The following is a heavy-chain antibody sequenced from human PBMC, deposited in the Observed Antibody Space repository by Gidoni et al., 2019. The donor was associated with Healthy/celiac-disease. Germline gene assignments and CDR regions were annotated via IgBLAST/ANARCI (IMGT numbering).Heavy chain of an antibody. CDR2: IWYDGSNK. CDR1: GFTFSSDG. V-gene: IGHV3-33*01. CDR3: ARVHSSGYYSVYYYYGMDV. D-gene: IGHD3-22*01. Sequence: QVQLVESGGGVVQPGRSLRRSCAASGFTFSSDGMHWVRQAPGKGLEWVAVIWYDGSNKYYADSVKGRFTISRDNSKNTLYLQMNSLRAEDTAVYYCARVHSSGYYSVYYYYGMDVWGQGTTVTVSS. J-gene: IGHJ6*02.